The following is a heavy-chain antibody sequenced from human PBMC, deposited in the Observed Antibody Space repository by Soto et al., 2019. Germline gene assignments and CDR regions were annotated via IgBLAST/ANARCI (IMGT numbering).Heavy chain of an antibody. CDR3: ARGKIGGYIPHYYYYYMDV. CDR1: GGTFSSYT. CDR2: IIPILGIA. J-gene: IGHJ6*03. D-gene: IGHD3-3*01. V-gene: IGHV1-69*02. Sequence: GASVKVSCKASGGTFSSYTISWVRQAPGQGLEWMGRIIPILGIANYAQKFRGRVTITADKSTSTAYMELSSLRSEDTAVYYCARGKIGGYIPHYYYYYMDVWGKGTTVTVSS.